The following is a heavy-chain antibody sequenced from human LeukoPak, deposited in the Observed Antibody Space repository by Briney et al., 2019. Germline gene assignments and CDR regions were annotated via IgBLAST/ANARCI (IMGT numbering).Heavy chain of an antibody. CDR2: INKDGSEK. D-gene: IGHD3-3*01. Sequence: GGSLRLSCAASGFTFSSYWMTWVRQAPGKGLEWVANINKDGSEKYYVDSVKGRFTISRDNAKNSLYLQMNSLRVEDTAVYYCARVEWLAYYFDYWGQGTLVTVSS. CDR1: GFTFSSYW. CDR3: ARVEWLAYYFDY. V-gene: IGHV3-7*01. J-gene: IGHJ4*02.